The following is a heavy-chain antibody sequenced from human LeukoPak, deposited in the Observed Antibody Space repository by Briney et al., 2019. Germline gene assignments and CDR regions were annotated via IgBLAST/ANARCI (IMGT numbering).Heavy chain of an antibody. V-gene: IGHV3-15*07. CDR1: GFTFSTYS. J-gene: IGHJ4*02. D-gene: IGHD2-21*02. CDR3: TTDWRVGVYCGGDCH. Sequence: PGGSLRLSCVASGFTFSTYSMNWVRQAPGKGLEWVGRIKSKTDGGTTDYAAPVKGRFTISRDDSKNTLYLQMNSLKTEDTAVYYCTTDWRVGVYCGGDCHWGQGTLVTVSS. CDR2: IKSKTDGGTT.